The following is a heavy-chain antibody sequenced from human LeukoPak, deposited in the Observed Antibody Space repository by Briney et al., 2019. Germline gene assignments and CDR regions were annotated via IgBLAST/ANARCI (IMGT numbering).Heavy chain of an antibody. V-gene: IGHV3-30-3*01. CDR3: ARAANVWHYYYYGMDV. CDR1: GFTFSSYT. CDR2: ISYDGSNK. J-gene: IGHJ6*02. D-gene: IGHD2-21*01. Sequence: GSLRLSCAPSGFTFSSYTMHWVRQTPHKGLESVSVISYDGSNKYYADSVKGRFTISRDNSKNTLYLQMNRLRAEDTAVYYCARAANVWHYYYYGMDVWGQGTTVTVSS.